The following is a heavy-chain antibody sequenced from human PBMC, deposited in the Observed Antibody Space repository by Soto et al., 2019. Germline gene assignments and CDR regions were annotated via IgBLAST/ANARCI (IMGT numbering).Heavy chain of an antibody. V-gene: IGHV3-48*02. CDR1: GFTFSSYS. CDR3: ARDGDSNYDSSGYYYGHDAFDI. D-gene: IGHD3-22*01. Sequence: PGGSLRLSCAASGFTFSSYSMNWVRQAPGKGLEWVSYISSSSSTIYYADSVKGRFTISRDNAKNSLYLQMNSLRDEDTAVYYCARDGDSNYDSSGYYYGHDAFDIWGQGTMVTVSS. J-gene: IGHJ3*02. CDR2: ISSSSSTI.